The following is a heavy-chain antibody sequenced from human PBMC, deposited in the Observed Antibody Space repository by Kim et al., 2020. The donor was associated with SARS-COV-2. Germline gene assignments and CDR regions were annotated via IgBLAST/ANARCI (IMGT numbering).Heavy chain of an antibody. J-gene: IGHJ5*02. Sequence: ASVKVSCKASGYTFTSYAMHWVRQAPGQRLEWMGWINAGNGNTKYSQKFQGRVTITRDTSASTAYMELSSLRSEDTAVYYCARGRITIFGVVIWFDPWGQGTLVTVSS. D-gene: IGHD3-3*01. CDR3: ARGRITIFGVVIWFDP. CDR2: INAGNGNT. CDR1: GYTFTSYA. V-gene: IGHV1-3*01.